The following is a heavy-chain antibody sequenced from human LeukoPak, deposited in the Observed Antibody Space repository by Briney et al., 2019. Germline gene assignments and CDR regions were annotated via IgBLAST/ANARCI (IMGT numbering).Heavy chain of an antibody. Sequence: PGGSLRLSCVASGFAFSSDWMHWVRQAPGKGLVWVSRINSDGSSTTYADSVKGRFTISRDNAKNTLYLQMNSLRAEDTALYYCASRWWYFDLWGRGTLVTVSS. V-gene: IGHV3-74*03. CDR1: GFAFSSDW. CDR2: INSDGSST. CDR3: ASRWWYFDL. J-gene: IGHJ2*01. D-gene: IGHD6-13*01.